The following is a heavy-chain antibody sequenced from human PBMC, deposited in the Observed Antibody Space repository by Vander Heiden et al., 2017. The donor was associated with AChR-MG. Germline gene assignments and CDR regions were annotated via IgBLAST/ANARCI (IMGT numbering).Heavy chain of an antibody. Sequence: EVQLVETGGGLIQPGGSLSLSCAASGFTVSSHYMSWVRQTPGKGLEWVSVIYSGGSTYYADSVKGRFTISRDNSKNTLYLQMNSLRAEDTAVYYCARDAVDYYYGMDVWGQGTTVTVSS. CDR3: ARDAVDYYYGMDV. V-gene: IGHV3-53*02. CDR1: GFTVSSHY. J-gene: IGHJ6*02. D-gene: IGHD2-21*01. CDR2: IYSGGST.